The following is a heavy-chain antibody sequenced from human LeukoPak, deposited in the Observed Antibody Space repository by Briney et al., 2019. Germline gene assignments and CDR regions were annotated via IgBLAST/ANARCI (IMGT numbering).Heavy chain of an antibody. CDR1: GFTFSSYA. CDR3: ATEELDYDSSGYYNWFDP. Sequence: GGSLRLSCAASGFTFSSYAMSWVRQAPGKGLEWVASIKQDGSEKYYVDSVKGRFTISRDNAKNSLYLQMNSLRAEDTAVYYCATEELDYDSSGYYNWFDPWGQGTLVTVSS. J-gene: IGHJ5*02. V-gene: IGHV3-7*01. CDR2: IKQDGSEK. D-gene: IGHD3-22*01.